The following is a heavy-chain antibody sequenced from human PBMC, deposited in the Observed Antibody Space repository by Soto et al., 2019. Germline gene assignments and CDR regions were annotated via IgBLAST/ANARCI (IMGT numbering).Heavy chain of an antibody. CDR1: GCTFSSYT. D-gene: IGHD2-21*02. Sequence: QVQLVQSGAEVMKPGASVKVSCKASGCTFSSYTISWVRQAPVKGLEWMGRIIPILGIANYAEKFQGRVTITADKSTSTAYMEMSSMRSEDTAVYYCGRGDQGYYWGQGTLVTVSS. CDR2: IIPILGIA. J-gene: IGHJ4*02. CDR3: GRGDQGYY. V-gene: IGHV1-69*02.